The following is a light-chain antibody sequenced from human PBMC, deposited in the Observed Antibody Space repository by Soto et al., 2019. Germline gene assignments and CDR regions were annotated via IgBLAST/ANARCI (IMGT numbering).Light chain of an antibody. V-gene: IGLV2-14*01. CDR1: SSDVGGYNY. CDR3: SSNTSSSAYV. Sequence: QSALTQPASVSGSPGQSVTISCTGTSSDVGGYNYVSWYQQHPGKAPKLMIYEVSNRPSAVSNRFSGSKSGNTASLTISGLQAEDEADYYCSSNTSSSAYVFGPGTKV. J-gene: IGLJ1*01. CDR2: EVS.